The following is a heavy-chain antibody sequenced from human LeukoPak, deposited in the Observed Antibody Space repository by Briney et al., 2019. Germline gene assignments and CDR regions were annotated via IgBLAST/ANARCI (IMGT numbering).Heavy chain of an antibody. CDR1: GGSISSSSYY. J-gene: IGHJ4*02. CDR3: ARQLGYCSGGSCYYFDY. D-gene: IGHD2-15*01. Sequence: PSETLSLTCTVSGGSISSSSYYWGWIRQPPGKGLEWIGSIHYSGNTYYNPSLKSRVSISLDTSKNHFSLKLTSVTAADTAVYYCARQLGYCSGGSCYYFDYWGQGTLVIVSS. V-gene: IGHV4-39*07. CDR2: IHYSGNT.